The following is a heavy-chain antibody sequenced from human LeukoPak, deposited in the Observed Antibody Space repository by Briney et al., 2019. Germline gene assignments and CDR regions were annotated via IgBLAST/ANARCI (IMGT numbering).Heavy chain of an antibody. Sequence: ETLSLTCAVYGGSFSGYYWSWIRQPPGKGLEWVSVIYSGGSTYYADSVKGRFTISRDNSKNTLYLQMNSLRAEDTAVYYCARSGPMEAVAGIDYWGQGTLVTVSS. V-gene: IGHV3-66*01. CDR1: GGSFSGYY. CDR3: ARSGPMEAVAGIDY. D-gene: IGHD6-19*01. J-gene: IGHJ4*02. CDR2: IYSGGST.